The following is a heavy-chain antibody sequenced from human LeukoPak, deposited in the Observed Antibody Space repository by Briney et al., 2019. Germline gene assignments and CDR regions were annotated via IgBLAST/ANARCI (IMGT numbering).Heavy chain of an antibody. Sequence: ASVKVSCKASGYTFTSYYMHWVRQAPGQGLEWMGIINPSGGSTSYAQKFQGRVTMTRDTSTSTVYMELSSLRSEDTAVYYCARDQERSGWYGSFDPWGQGTLVTVSS. J-gene: IGHJ5*02. V-gene: IGHV1-46*01. CDR3: ARDQERSGWYGSFDP. D-gene: IGHD6-19*01. CDR2: INPSGGST. CDR1: GYTFTSYY.